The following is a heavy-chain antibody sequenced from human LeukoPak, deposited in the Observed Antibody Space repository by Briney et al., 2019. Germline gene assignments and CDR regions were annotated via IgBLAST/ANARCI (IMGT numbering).Heavy chain of an antibody. V-gene: IGHV3-23*01. D-gene: IGHD6-13*01. CDR1: GFTFSSYA. CDR2: ISGSGGST. J-gene: IGHJ4*02. Sequence: GSLRLSYAASGFTFSSYAMSWVRQAPGKGLEWVSAISGSGGSTYYADSVKGRFTISRDNSKNTLYLQMNSLRAEDTAVYYCARRFAAAVYYFDYWGQGTLVTVSS. CDR3: ARRFAAAVYYFDY.